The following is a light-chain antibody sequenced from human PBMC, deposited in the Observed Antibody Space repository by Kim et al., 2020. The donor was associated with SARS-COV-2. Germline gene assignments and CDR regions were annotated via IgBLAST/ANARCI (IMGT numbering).Light chain of an antibody. V-gene: IGKV1-5*03. J-gene: IGKJ1*01. CDR3: QQYSHYSRT. Sequence: DIQMTQFPSTLSGSVGDRVTITCRASQSFNDWLAWYQQKPGKAPNLLIYKASNLKSGVSSRFSGSGSGTEFTLTISSLQPDDAETYYCQQYSHYSRTFGQGTKVDIK. CDR1: QSFNDW. CDR2: KAS.